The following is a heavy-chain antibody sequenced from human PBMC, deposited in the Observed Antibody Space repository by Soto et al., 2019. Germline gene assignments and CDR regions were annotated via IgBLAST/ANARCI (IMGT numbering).Heavy chain of an antibody. CDR2: TYYRSRWYN. J-gene: IGHJ6*03. CDR1: GDSVSGNSAA. V-gene: IGHV6-1*01. Sequence: SQTLSLTCAISGDSVSGNSAACNWIRLSPSRGLEWLARTYYRSRWYNDYAVSVRSRITVNADTSKNQFSLQLTSVTLEDTAIYYCAGTTSHHWLYMDVWGQGTTVTVSS. CDR3: AGTTSHHWLYMDV. D-gene: IGHD1-1*01.